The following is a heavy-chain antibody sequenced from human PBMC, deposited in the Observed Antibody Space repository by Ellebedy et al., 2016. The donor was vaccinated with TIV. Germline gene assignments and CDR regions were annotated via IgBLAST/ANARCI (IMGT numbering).Heavy chain of an antibody. V-gene: IGHV3-48*02. CDR1: GFTFSSYS. J-gene: IGHJ6*02. CDR2: ISSSSSTI. CDR3: AREEEWLLYGVYYYYGMDV. D-gene: IGHD3-3*01. Sequence: GGSLRLXXGASGFTFSSYSMNWVRQAPGKGLEWVSYISSSSSTIYYADSVKGRFTISRDNAKNSLYLQMNSLRDEDTAVYYCAREEEWLLYGVYYYYGMDVWGQGTTVTVSS.